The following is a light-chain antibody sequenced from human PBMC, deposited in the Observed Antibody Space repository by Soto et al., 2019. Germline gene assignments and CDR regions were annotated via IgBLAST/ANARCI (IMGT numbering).Light chain of an antibody. CDR1: SSNIGTNT. CDR3: AAWDDSLSRAV. V-gene: IGLV1-44*01. CDR2: SND. J-gene: IGLJ7*01. Sequence: QSVLTQPPSASGTPGQRVSISCSGGSSNIGTNTVNWYQHLPGTAPKLLIFSNDERPSGVPDRFSGSKSGTSASLAISGLQSDDEADYYCAAWDDSLSRAVFGGGTQLTVL.